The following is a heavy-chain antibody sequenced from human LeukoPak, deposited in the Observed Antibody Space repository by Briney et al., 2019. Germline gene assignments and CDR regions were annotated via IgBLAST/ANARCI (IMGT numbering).Heavy chain of an antibody. CDR3: AKADYGGNSRLDAFDI. CDR1: GFIFSNYG. J-gene: IGHJ3*02. V-gene: IGHV3-30*18. D-gene: IGHD4-23*01. Sequence: GGSLRLSCAASGFIFSNYGMHWVRQAPGKGLEWVAVISYDGSNKYYADSVKGRFTISRDNSRNTLYLQMNSLRAEDTAVYYCAKADYGGNSRLDAFDIWGQGTMVTVSS. CDR2: ISYDGSNK.